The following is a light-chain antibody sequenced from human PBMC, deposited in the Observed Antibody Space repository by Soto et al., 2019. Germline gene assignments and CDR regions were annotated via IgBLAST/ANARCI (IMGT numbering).Light chain of an antibody. CDR3: QQYNSYSPLT. CDR2: DAT. J-gene: IGKJ1*01. V-gene: IGKV1-5*01. CDR1: QSISSW. Sequence: DIQMTQSPSTLSASVGDRVTIACRASQSISSWLAWHPQKPGKAPKLLLYDATSVESGDPSRFSGRGSGTEFTPTISDPPPDDFATYYCQQYNSYSPLTFGQGTKVDIK.